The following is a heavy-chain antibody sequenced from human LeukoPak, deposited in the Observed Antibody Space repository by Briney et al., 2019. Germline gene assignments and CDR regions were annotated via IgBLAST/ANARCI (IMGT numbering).Heavy chain of an antibody. CDR3: ARDGRCGGDCYAS. D-gene: IGHD2-21*02. V-gene: IGHV3-21*01. CDR2: ISSSSSYI. J-gene: IGHJ4*02. Sequence: GGSLRLSCAASGFIFSSYAMHWVRQAPGKGLEWVSIISSSSSYIYYADSVKGRFTISRDNAKNALYLQMNSLRVEDTAVYYCARDGRCGGDCYASWGQGTLVTVSS. CDR1: GFIFSSYA.